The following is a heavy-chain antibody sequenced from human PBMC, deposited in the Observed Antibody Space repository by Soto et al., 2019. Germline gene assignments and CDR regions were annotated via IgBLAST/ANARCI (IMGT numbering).Heavy chain of an antibody. CDR1: GFTFSSHW. CDR3: VRYDGSGQPPIN. CDR2: INSDGSST. Sequence: EVQLEESGGGLVQPGGSLRLSCAASGFTFSSHWMHWVRQGPGKGPMWVSRINSDGSSTIYADSVKGRFTTSRDNAKNTLYLQMSSLRAEDTAMYYCVRYDGSGQPPINWGQGTLVTVSS. J-gene: IGHJ4*02. V-gene: IGHV3-74*01. D-gene: IGHD3-22*01.